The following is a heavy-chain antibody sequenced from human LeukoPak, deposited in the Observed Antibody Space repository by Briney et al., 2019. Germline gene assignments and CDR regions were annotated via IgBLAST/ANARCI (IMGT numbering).Heavy chain of an antibody. V-gene: IGHV4-59*01. J-gene: IGHJ4*02. CDR2: IYYSGST. Sequence: PSETLSLTCTVYGGSISSYYWSWIRQPPGKGLEWIGYIYYSGSTNYNPSLKSRVTISVDTSKNQFSLKLSSVTAADTAVYYCARVGLRWYTFDYWGQGTLVTVSS. CDR1: GGSISSYY. CDR3: ARVGLRWYTFDY. D-gene: IGHD4-23*01.